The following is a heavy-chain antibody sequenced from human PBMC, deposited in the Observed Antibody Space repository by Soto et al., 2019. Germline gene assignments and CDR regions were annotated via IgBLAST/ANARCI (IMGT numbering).Heavy chain of an antibody. J-gene: IGHJ4*01. CDR2: ISGSGGST. V-gene: IGHV3-23*01. Sequence: VQLLESGGGLVQPGGSLRLSCADSGFTFSSYAMSWVRQAPGKRLEWVSAISGSGGSTYYADSVKGRFTISRDNSKNKLYLQMNSLIAEDKAVYYGAKDYGWSGGSCYRILYYFDYWGHGTLVTVSS. CDR1: GFTFSSYA. CDR3: AKDYGWSGGSCYRILYYFDY. D-gene: IGHD2-15*01.